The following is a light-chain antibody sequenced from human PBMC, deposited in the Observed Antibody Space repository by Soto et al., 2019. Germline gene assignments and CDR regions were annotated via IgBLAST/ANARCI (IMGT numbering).Light chain of an antibody. J-gene: IGKJ5*01. CDR1: QSLLLSDGKTY. Sequence: DIVMPQIPLSLSVTPGQPASISCKSSQSLLLSDGKTYFYWFLQKPGQSPQLLIYEVSSRFSGVPDRFSGSGSGTDFTLEISRVEAEDVGVYYCMQAMQAPLTFGQGTRLEIK. CDR2: EVS. CDR3: MQAMQAPLT. V-gene: IGKV2-29*03.